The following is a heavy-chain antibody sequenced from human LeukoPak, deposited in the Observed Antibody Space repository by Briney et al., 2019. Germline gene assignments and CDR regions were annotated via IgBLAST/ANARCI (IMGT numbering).Heavy chain of an antibody. CDR3: ARAFGSGSYHNPDH. CDR2: INPSGGTT. D-gene: IGHD3-10*01. CDR1: GYTFTNYY. V-gene: IGHV1-46*01. Sequence: GASLKVSCKASGYTFTNYYMHWVRQAPGQGLEWMGVINPSGGTTSYAQKFQGRVTMTRDTSTSTVYMELSSLRSEGTAVYYCARAFGSGSYHNPDHWGQGTLVTVSS. J-gene: IGHJ5*02.